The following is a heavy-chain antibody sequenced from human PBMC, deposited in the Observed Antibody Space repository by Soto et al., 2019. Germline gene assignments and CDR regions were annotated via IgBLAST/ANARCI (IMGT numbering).Heavy chain of an antibody. CDR2: IIPILGIA. CDR1: GGTFSSYT. V-gene: IGHV1-69*08. Sequence: QVQLVQSGAEVKKPGSSVKVSCKASGGTFSSYTISWVRQAPGQGLEWMGRIIPILGIANYAQKFQGRVTITAEKSTSTVYMELSSLRSEETAVYYCARDVIEGDFWSGYYLAGDAFDIWGQGTMVTDSS. D-gene: IGHD3-3*01. J-gene: IGHJ3*02. CDR3: ARDVIEGDFWSGYYLAGDAFDI.